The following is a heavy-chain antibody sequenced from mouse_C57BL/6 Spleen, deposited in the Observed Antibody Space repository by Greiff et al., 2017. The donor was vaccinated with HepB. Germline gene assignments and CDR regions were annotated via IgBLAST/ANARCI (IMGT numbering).Heavy chain of an antibody. Sequence: QVQLQQSGAELVKPGASVKLSCKASGYTFTEYTIPWVKQRSGQGLEWIGWFYPGSGSIKYNEKFKDKATLTADKSSSTAYMELSRLTSDDSAVYFCARHAYYGSSPWDFGVWGTGTTVTVAS. V-gene: IGHV1-62-2*01. CDR2: FYPGSGSI. J-gene: IGHJ1*03. D-gene: IGHD1-1*01. CDR1: GYTFTEYT. CDR3: ARHAYYGSSPWDFGV.